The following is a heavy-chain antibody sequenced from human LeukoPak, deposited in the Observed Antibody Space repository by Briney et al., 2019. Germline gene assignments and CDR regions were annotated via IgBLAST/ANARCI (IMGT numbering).Heavy chain of an antibody. CDR2: ISSSSSYI. V-gene: IGHV3-21*01. D-gene: IGHD1-26*01. Sequence: PGGSPRLSCAASGFTFSSYSMTWVRQAPGKGLEWVSSISSSSSYIYYADSVKGRFTISRDNAKNSLYLQMNSLRAEDTAVYYCARANGVGATHFDYWGQGTLVTVSS. CDR3: ARANGVGATHFDY. CDR1: GFTFSSYS. J-gene: IGHJ4*02.